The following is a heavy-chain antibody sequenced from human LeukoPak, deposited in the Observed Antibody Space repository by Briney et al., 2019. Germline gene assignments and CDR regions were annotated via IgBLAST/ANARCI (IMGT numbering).Heavy chain of an antibody. CDR1: GFTFSSYG. CDR2: IWYDGSNK. D-gene: IGHD6-13*01. V-gene: IGHV3-33*01. CDR3: ARDPAPTSSSWYYFDY. J-gene: IGHJ4*02. Sequence: PGGSLRLSCAASGFTFSSYGMHWVRQAPGKGLEWVAVIWYDGSNKYYADSVKGRFTISRDNSKNTLYLLMNSLRAEDTAVYYCARDPAPTSSSWYYFDYWGQGTLVTVSS.